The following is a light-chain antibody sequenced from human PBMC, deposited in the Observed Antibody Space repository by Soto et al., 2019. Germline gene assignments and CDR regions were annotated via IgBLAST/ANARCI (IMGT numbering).Light chain of an antibody. CDR1: NIGSKS. V-gene: IGLV3-21*02. CDR3: QVWDSRSDHVV. J-gene: IGLJ2*01. Sequence: SYELTQPPSVSVAPGQTARISCGGTNIGSKSVHWYQQKPGQAPVLVVYDDSDRPSGIPERFSGSNSGNTATLTISRVEAGDEADYYCQVWDSRSDHVVFGGGTKLTVL. CDR2: DDS.